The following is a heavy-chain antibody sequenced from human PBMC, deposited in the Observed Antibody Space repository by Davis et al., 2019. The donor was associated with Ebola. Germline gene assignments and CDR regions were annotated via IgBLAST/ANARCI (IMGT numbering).Heavy chain of an antibody. D-gene: IGHD2-2*02. Sequence: PGESLKISCKGSGYSFTSYWIGWVRQMPGKGLEWMGIIYPGDSDTRYSPSFQGQVTISADKSISTAYLQWNSLKASDTAIYYCVREGPAAIRNYYSYYYMDVWGKGTTVTVSS. CDR3: VREGPAAIRNYYSYYYMDV. CDR1: GYSFTSYW. CDR2: IYPGDSDT. J-gene: IGHJ6*03. V-gene: IGHV5-51*03.